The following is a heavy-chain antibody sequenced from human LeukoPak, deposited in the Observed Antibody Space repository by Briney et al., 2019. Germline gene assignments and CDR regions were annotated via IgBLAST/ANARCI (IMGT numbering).Heavy chain of an antibody. D-gene: IGHD2-2*01. CDR1: GFRFDDYA. V-gene: IGHV3-9*03. CDR3: AKGYCTSSTCLGSYMDV. J-gene: IGHJ6*03. Sequence: PGGSLRLSCAASGFRFDDYAMHWVRQAPGKGLEWVSSISWNSGTIGYADSVKGRFTISRDNTKNSLYLQMNSLRAEDMALYYCAKGYCTSSTCLGSYMDVWGKGTTVTVSS. CDR2: ISWNSGTI.